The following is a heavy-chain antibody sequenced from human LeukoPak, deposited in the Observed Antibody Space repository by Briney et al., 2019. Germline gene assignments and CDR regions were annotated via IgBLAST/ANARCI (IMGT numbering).Heavy chain of an antibody. J-gene: IGHJ3*02. CDR2: IGHDGNYK. CDR3: AKDLSYSYDI. CDR1: GFSFSSYG. D-gene: IGHD2-15*01. Sequence: GGSLRLSCAASGFSFSSYGMYWVRQAPGKGPEWLAFIGHDGNYKHYGDSVRGRFSISRDNSKNTVYLEMDSLRADDTALYHCAKDLSYSYDIWGQGTKVTVSS. V-gene: IGHV3-30*02.